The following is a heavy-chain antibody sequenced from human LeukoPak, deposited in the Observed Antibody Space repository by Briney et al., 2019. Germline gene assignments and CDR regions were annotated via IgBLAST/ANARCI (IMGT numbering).Heavy chain of an antibody. CDR2: IYSGGST. Sequence: GGSLRLSCAASGFTFSSSAMSWVRQAPGKGLEWVSVIYSGGSTYYADSVKGRFTISRDNSKNTLYLQMNSLRAEDTAVYYCARRVLWFGEFVDYWGQGTLVTVSS. CDR3: ARRVLWFGEFVDY. V-gene: IGHV3-53*01. CDR1: GFTFSSSA. J-gene: IGHJ4*02. D-gene: IGHD3-10*01.